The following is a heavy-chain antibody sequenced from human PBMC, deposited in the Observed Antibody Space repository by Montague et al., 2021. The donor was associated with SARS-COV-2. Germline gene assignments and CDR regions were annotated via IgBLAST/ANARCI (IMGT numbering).Heavy chain of an antibody. CDR3: VRDTGSAQAGFDA. V-gene: IGHV6-1*01. CDR2: TNYRSKWTS. J-gene: IGHJ4*02. Sequence: CAISGDSVWSNTAAWNWIRQSPSGGLEWLGRTNYRSKWTSDYATSVEGRISIDPDTSKNQFFLHLRSMTPEDTGVYYCVRDTGSAQAGFDAWGQGTLVTVSS. D-gene: IGHD4-17*01. CDR1: GDSVWSNTAA.